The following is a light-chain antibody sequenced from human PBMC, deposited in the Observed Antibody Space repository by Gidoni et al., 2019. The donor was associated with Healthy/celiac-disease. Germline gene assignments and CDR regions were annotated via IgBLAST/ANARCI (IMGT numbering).Light chain of an antibody. V-gene: IGLV1-40*01. CDR3: QSYDSSLSAVV. J-gene: IGLJ2*01. CDR1: SSNIGAGYD. Sequence: QSVLTQPPSVSGAPGQRVTISCTGSSSNIGAGYDVHWYQQLPGTAPKLLIYGNSNRPSGVPDRFSGSKSGTSASLAITGLQAEDEADYYCQSYDSSLSAVVFGGGTKLTXL. CDR2: GNS.